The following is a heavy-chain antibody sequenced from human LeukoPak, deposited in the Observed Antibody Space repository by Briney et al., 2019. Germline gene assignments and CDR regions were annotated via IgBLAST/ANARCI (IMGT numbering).Heavy chain of an antibody. CDR3: ARDGGSGSPHLSYYYYGMGI. V-gene: IGHV3-53*01. CDR1: GFTVSITY. Sequence: GGSLRLSCAASGFTVSITYMTWVRQAPGKGLEWVSFIYNGDTTYYADSVKGRFTISRGTSENTLYLQMNNLRVEDTAVYYCARDGGSGSPHLSYYYYGMGIWGQGTTVTVSS. D-gene: IGHD3-10*01. CDR2: IYNGDTT. J-gene: IGHJ6*02.